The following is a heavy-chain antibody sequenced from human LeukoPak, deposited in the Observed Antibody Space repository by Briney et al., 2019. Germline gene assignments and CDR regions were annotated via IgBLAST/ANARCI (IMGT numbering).Heavy chain of an antibody. D-gene: IGHD6-19*01. CDR1: GGSISSGSYY. J-gene: IGHJ5*02. V-gene: IGHV4-39*07. CDR3: ARGYSSGWYDD. CDR2: IYHSGST. Sequence: SETLSLTCTVSGGSISSGSYYWGWIRQPPGKGLEWIGSIYHSGSTYYNPSLKSRVTISVDTSKNQFSLKLSSVTAADTAVYYCARGYSSGWYDDWGQGTLVTVSS.